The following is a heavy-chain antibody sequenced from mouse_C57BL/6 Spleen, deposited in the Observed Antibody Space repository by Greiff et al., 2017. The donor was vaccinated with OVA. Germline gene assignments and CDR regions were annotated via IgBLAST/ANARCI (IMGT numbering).Heavy chain of an antibody. CDR3: AREGPSNYLLGGY. CDR1: GYTFTDYY. V-gene: IGHV1-76*01. Sequence: QVHVKQSGAELVRPGASVKLSCKASGYTFTDYYINWVKQRPGQGLEWIARIYPGSGNTYYNEKFKGKATLTAEKSSSPAYMQLSSLTSEDSAVDFCAREGPSNYLLGGYWGQGTTLTVSS. D-gene: IGHD2-5*01. J-gene: IGHJ2*01. CDR2: IYPGSGNT.